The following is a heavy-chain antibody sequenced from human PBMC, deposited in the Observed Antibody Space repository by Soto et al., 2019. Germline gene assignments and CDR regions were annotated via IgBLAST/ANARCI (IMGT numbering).Heavy chain of an antibody. J-gene: IGHJ6*02. D-gene: IGHD3-10*01. CDR2: INGDGASL. CDR1: GFIFSSFW. V-gene: IGHV3-74*03. Sequence: EVRLEEAGGGCVQPGGSLRVSCSGSGFIFSSFWMHWVRQGPGKGLEWVSRINGDGASLAYAESVKGRFSISRDNVKNTLHLQMNSLGVDDTAVYFCAREGSLGLDVWGRGTTVTVSS. CDR3: AREGSLGLDV.